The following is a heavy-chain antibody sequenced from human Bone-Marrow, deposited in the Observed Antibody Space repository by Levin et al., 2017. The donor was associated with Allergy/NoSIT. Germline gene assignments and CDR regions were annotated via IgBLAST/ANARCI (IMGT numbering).Heavy chain of an antibody. V-gene: IGHV1-69*06. CDR1: KVTFSNFA. D-gene: IGHD5-12*01. Sequence: SVKVSCKASKVTFSNFAVAWVRQAPGQGLEWMGTVIPIFGTTDYAQHFQGRATFTAAISTNTAFMELNNLKSDDTAMYYCSRAHAGYRSLYSWFDAWGQGTLVTVSS. CDR2: VIPIFGTT. J-gene: IGHJ5*02. CDR3: SRAHAGYRSLYSWFDA.